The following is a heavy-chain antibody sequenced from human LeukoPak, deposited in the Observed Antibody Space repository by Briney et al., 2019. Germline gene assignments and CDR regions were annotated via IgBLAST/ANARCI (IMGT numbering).Heavy chain of an antibody. J-gene: IGHJ4*02. V-gene: IGHV3-23*01. CDR2: ISGSGAYT. CDR3: AKALRYTSDSLDY. Sequence: PGGSLRLSCAASGFTFDSCAMSWVRQSPGKGLEWVSGISGSGAYTYYADSVKGRFTISRDSSKNTLFLQMNSLRAEDTALYYCAKALRYTSDSLDYWGQGTLVTVSS. CDR1: GFTFDSCA. D-gene: IGHD3-9*01.